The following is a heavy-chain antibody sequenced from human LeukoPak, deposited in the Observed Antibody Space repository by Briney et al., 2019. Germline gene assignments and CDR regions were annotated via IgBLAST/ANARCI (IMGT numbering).Heavy chain of an antibody. CDR2: INTNTGNP. V-gene: IGHV7-4-1*02. J-gene: IGHJ5*02. CDR3: ARENWTPVTTSSWLDP. Sequence: ASVKVSCKASGYTFTGYYMHWVRQAPGQGLEWMGWINTNTGNPTYAQDFTGRFVFSLDTSVTTAYLQISSLKAEDTAVYYCARENWTPVTTSSWLDPWGQGTLVTVSS. CDR1: GYTFTGYY. D-gene: IGHD4-17*01.